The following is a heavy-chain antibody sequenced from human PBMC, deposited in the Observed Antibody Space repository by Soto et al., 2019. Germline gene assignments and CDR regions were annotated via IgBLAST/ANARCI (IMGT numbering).Heavy chain of an antibody. D-gene: IGHD3-10*01. CDR3: ARDCAGYLGSGSCMYYYYGLYV. V-gene: IGHV1-18*01. J-gene: IGHJ6*02. Sequence: ASVKVSCKASGYTFTNYGITWVRQAPGQGLEWMGWISAYNGDTNYAQNLQGRVTLTTDTSTTTAYLELRSLRSDDTAVYYCARDCAGYLGSGSCMYYYYGLYVWGQGTTVPVSS. CDR1: GYTFTNYG. CDR2: ISAYNGDT.